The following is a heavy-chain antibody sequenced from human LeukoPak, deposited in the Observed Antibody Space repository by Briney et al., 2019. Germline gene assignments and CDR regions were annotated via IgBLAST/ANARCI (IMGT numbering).Heavy chain of an antibody. V-gene: IGHV1-2*02. D-gene: IGHD3-22*01. CDR2: INPNSGGT. J-gene: IGHJ4*02. Sequence: GASVKVSCKASGYTFTGYYMHWVRQAPGQGLEWMGWINPNSGGTNYAQKFQGRVTMTRDTSISTAYMELSRLRSDDTAVYYCARAYYDSSGPDRDYWGQGTLVTVSS. CDR3: ARAYYDSSGPDRDY. CDR1: GYTFTGYY.